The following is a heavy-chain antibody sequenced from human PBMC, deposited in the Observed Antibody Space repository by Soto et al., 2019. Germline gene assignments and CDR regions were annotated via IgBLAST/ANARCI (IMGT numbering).Heavy chain of an antibody. CDR1: GGSFSGYY. D-gene: IGHD2-15*01. Sequence: TSETLSLTCAVYGGSFSGYYWSWIRQPPGKGLEWIGEINHSGSTNYNPSLKSRVTISVDTSKNQFSLKLSSVTAADTAVYYCARGLSSCSGGSCYMSWFDPWGQGTLVPVSS. CDR3: ARGLSSCSGGSCYMSWFDP. J-gene: IGHJ5*02. V-gene: IGHV4-34*01. CDR2: INHSGST.